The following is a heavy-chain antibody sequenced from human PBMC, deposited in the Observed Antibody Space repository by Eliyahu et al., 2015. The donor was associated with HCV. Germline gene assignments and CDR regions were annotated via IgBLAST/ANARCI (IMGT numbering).Heavy chain of an antibody. CDR2: ISSRSSYI. J-gene: IGHJ4*02. CDR1: GFVFSNHX. D-gene: IGHD6-6*01. Sequence: EVQLVESGGGLVEPGGSXRLXCXGSGFVFSNHXINWVRQAPGRGLEWLSSISSRSSYIYYSDSVRGRFTVSRDNAQNAVYLQMDSLRAEDSALYYCARRPGLDHWGRGTQVTVSS. V-gene: IGHV3-21*01. CDR3: ARRPGLDH.